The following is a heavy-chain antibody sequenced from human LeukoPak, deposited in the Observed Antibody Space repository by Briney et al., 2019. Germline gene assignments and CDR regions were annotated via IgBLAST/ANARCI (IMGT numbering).Heavy chain of an antibody. Sequence: GGSLRLSCAASGFTFDDYGMSWVRQAPGKGLEWVSGINWNGGSTGYADSVKGRFTTSRDNAKNSLYLQMNSLRAEDTALYHCARDGAPRGRPDAFDIWGQGTMVTVSS. CDR3: ARDGAPRGRPDAFDI. V-gene: IGHV3-20*01. CDR1: GFTFDDYG. J-gene: IGHJ3*02. CDR2: INWNGGST. D-gene: IGHD1-26*01.